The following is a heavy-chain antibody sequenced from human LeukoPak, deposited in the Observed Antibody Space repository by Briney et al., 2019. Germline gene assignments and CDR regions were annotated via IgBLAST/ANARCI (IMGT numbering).Heavy chain of an antibody. V-gene: IGHV1-2*07. D-gene: IGHD6-19*01. Sequence: ASVTVSCKSSGYTFTCYYMHWVRQAPGQGLEWMGWINPNSGGTNYAHEFQGRVTMTRDTYLSTAYMELSRLSSDDTAVYHCARAFGYSSGWPFDYWGQGTLVTVSS. CDR2: INPNSGGT. CDR1: GYTFTCYY. J-gene: IGHJ4*02. CDR3: ARAFGYSSGWPFDY.